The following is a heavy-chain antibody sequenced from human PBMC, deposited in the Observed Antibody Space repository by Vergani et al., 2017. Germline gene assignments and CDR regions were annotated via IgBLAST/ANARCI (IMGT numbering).Heavy chain of an antibody. Sequence: EVQLVESGGGLVQPGGSLRLSCAASGFTFSSYDMHWVRQSTGKGLEWVSAIGTAGDTYYPGSVKGRFTISRENAKNSLYLQMNSLRAGDTAIYYCARESHDSSGYYSYFDYWGQGTLVTVSS. CDR3: ARESHDSSGYYSYFDY. J-gene: IGHJ4*02. CDR2: IGTAGDT. V-gene: IGHV3-13*01. CDR1: GFTFSSYD. D-gene: IGHD3-22*01.